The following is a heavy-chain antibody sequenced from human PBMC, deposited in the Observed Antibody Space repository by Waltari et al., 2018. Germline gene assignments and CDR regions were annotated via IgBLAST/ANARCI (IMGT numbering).Heavy chain of an antibody. CDR2: IIPIFGTA. CDR3: AAYYDSSGYYYGGYYFDY. Sequence: QVQLVQSGAEVKKPGSSVKVSCQASGGPFSSYAISWVRQAPGQGLEWMGGIIPIFGTANYAQKFQGRVTITADKSTSTAYMELSSLRSEDTAVYYCAAYYDSSGYYYGGYYFDYWGQGTLVTVSS. V-gene: IGHV1-69*14. CDR1: GGPFSSYA. D-gene: IGHD3-22*01. J-gene: IGHJ4*02.